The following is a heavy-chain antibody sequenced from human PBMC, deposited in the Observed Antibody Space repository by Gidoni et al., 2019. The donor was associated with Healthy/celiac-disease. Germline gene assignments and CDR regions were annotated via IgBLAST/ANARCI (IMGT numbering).Heavy chain of an antibody. D-gene: IGHD3-10*01. CDR2: SSSSRIYR. CDR1: GFTFSRSS. Sequence: EVQLVESGGGLVKPGGYMRLSCAASGFTFSRSSRNWVRQAPGKGLEWVSSSSSSRIYRYYADSVKGRFTISRDNAKNSLYLQMNSLRAEDTAVYYCARIRDDGRLSFDGMDVWGQGTTVTVSS. J-gene: IGHJ6*02. CDR3: ARIRDDGRLSFDGMDV. V-gene: IGHV3-21*01.